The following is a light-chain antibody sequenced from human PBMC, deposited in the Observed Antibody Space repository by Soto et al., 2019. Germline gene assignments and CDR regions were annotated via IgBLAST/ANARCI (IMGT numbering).Light chain of an antibody. V-gene: IGLV1-40*01. Sequence: QPVLTQPTSVSGATGERVTISCTGSSSNIGAGYDVHWYQQLPGTAPKLLIYGNSNRPSGVPDRFSGSKSGTSASLAITGLQAEDEADYYCQSYDSSLSGVVFGGGTQLTV. J-gene: IGLJ2*01. CDR3: QSYDSSLSGVV. CDR2: GNS. CDR1: SSNIGAGYD.